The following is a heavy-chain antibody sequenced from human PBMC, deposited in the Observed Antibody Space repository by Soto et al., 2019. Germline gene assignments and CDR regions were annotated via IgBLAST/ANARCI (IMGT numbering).Heavy chain of an antibody. CDR2: IYYSGST. CDR1: GGSISSSSYY. Sequence: SETLSLTCTVSGGSISSSSYYWGWIRQPPGKGLEWIGSIYYSGSTYYNPSLKSRVTISVDTSKNQFSLKLSSVTAADTAVYYCARILYGSGSPIDYWGQGTLVTVSS. CDR3: ARILYGSGSPIDY. J-gene: IGHJ4*02. D-gene: IGHD3-10*01. V-gene: IGHV4-39*07.